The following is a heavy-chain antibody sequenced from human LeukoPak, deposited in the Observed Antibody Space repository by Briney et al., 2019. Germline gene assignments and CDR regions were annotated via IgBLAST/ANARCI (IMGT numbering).Heavy chain of an antibody. J-gene: IGHJ5*02. Sequence: PGGSLRLSCGTSGFTFSNYGMHWVRQAPGKGLEWVAVISSDETNIRYGDSVRGRFTVSRDNAKNTAYLQMNSLGADDTAVYYCAKDPYRVVFATGNYLDPWGQGTLVTVSS. D-gene: IGHD2-15*01. CDR2: ISSDETNI. CDR3: AKDPYRVVFATGNYLDP. V-gene: IGHV3-30*18. CDR1: GFTFSNYG.